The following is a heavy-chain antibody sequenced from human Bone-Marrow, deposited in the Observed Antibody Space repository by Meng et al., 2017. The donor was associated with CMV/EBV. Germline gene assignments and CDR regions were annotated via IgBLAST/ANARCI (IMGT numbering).Heavy chain of an antibody. CDR1: GFTFSSYSMN. CDR2: IYYNGNT. D-gene: IGHD1-20*01. J-gene: IGHJ4*01. V-gene: IGHV4-39*01. CDR3: VRHRGWGYNWKDYYFDY. Sequence: ESLKISCAASGFTFSSYSMNWVRQAPGKGLEWVGTIYYNGNTYYNSSLKSRLFISVDTSRDQFSLKLSSVTAADTAVYYCVRHRGWGYNWKDYYFDYWGQGILVTVSS.